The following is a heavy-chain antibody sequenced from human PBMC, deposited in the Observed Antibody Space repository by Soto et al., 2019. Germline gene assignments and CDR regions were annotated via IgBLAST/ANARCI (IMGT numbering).Heavy chain of an antibody. CDR2: IKSKNDGGTT. Sequence: GGSLRLSCAASGFTFSNAWMNWVRQAPGKGLEWVGRIKSKNDGGTTDYAAPVKGRFTISRDDSKNTLYLQMNSLKTEDTAVYYCTTLSITIFGVVLMDVWGQGTTVTVSS. CDR1: GFTFSNAW. J-gene: IGHJ6*02. V-gene: IGHV3-15*07. CDR3: TTLSITIFGVVLMDV. D-gene: IGHD3-3*01.